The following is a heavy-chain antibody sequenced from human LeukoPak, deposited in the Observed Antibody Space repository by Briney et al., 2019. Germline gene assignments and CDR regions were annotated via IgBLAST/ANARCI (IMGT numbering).Heavy chain of an antibody. Sequence: GGSLRLSCAASGFTFKSFTMNWVRQAPGKGLEWVSLIYSGGSTYYADSVKGRFTISRDNSKNTLYLQMNSLRAEDTAVYYCARDLGAGADEFFDYWGQGTLVTVSS. CDR1: GFTFKSFT. J-gene: IGHJ4*02. D-gene: IGHD1-26*01. CDR2: IYSGGST. V-gene: IGHV3-66*01. CDR3: ARDLGAGADEFFDY.